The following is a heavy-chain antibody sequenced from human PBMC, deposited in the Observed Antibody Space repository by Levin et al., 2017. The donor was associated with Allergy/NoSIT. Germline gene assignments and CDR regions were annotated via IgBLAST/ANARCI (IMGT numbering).Heavy chain of an antibody. CDR1: GFTFGDYP. CDR3: TRALRISGDAFDF. J-gene: IGHJ4*02. V-gene: IGHV3-49*03. Sequence: GGSLRLSCKASGFTFGDYPMAWFRQAPGKGLEWVSYIRNKAYGETTEYAASVKGRFTMSRDDSNGIASLQMNSLKTEDTAVYYCTRALRISGDAFDFWGQGTLVSVSS. CDR2: IRNKAYGETT. D-gene: IGHD2/OR15-2a*01.